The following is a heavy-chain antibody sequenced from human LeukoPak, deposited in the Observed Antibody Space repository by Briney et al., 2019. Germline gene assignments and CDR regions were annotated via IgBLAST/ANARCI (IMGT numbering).Heavy chain of an antibody. Sequence: KTGGSLRLSCAASGFTFSSYSMNWVRQAPGKGLEWVSSISSSSSYIYYADSVKGRFTISRDNAKNSLYLQMNSLRAEDTAVYYCARDQRWLPGWHAFDIWGQGTMVTVSS. CDR1: GFTFSSYS. D-gene: IGHD5-24*01. V-gene: IGHV3-21*01. J-gene: IGHJ3*02. CDR2: ISSSSSYI. CDR3: ARDQRWLPGWHAFDI.